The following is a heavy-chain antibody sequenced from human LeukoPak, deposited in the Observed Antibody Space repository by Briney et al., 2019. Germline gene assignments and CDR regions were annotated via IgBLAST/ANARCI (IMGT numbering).Heavy chain of an antibody. CDR2: IYYSGST. Sequence: SETLSLTCTVSGGSISSYYWSWLRQPPGKGLEWIGYIYYSGSTNYNPSLKSRVTISVDTSKNQFSLKLSSVTAADTAVYYCARRLVDPDYYCYYGMDVWGQGTTVTVSS. CDR1: GGSISSYY. CDR3: ARRLVDPDYYCYYGMDV. J-gene: IGHJ6*02. V-gene: IGHV4-59*08.